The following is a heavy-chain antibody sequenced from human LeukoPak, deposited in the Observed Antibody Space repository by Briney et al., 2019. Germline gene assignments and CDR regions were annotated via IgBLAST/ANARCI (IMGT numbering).Heavy chain of an antibody. Sequence: ASVKVSCKASGYTFTSYDINWVRQATGQGLEWMGWMNPNSGNTGYAQKFQGRVTMTRNTSISTAYMELSSLRSEDTAVYYCARGRSRMVYAIRGYSHWFDPWGQGTLVTVSS. J-gene: IGHJ5*02. CDR2: MNPNSGNT. CDR3: ARGRSRMVYAIRGYSHWFDP. V-gene: IGHV1-8*01. CDR1: GYTFTSYD. D-gene: IGHD2-8*01.